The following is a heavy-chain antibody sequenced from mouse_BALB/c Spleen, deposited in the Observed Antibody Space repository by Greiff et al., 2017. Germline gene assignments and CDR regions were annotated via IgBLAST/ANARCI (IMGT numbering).Heavy chain of an antibody. CDR2: ISTYYGDA. CDR3: ARSLGRGGNYYAMDY. J-gene: IGHJ4*01. Sequence: VQLQESGAELVRPGVSVKISCKGSGYTFTDYAMHWVKQSHAKSLEWIGVISTYYGDASYNQKFKGKATMTVDKSSSTAYMELARLTSEDSAIYYCARSLGRGGNYYAMDYWGQGTSVTVSS. CDR1: GYTFTDYA. V-gene: IGHV1S137*01. D-gene: IGHD4-1*01.